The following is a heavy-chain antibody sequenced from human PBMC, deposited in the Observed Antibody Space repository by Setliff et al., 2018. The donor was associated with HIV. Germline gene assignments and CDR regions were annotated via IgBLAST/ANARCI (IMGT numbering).Heavy chain of an antibody. Sequence: TLSLTCTVSADSVSRGSSYWTWIRQPAGKGLEYIGHISTNGYINYNPSLNSRVTISVDTSKNQFSLKLSSVTAADTAVYYCASQQGYSSSSPFDYYMDVWGKGTTVTVSS. V-gene: IGHV4-61*09. CDR1: ADSVSRGSSY. D-gene: IGHD6-6*01. J-gene: IGHJ6*03. CDR3: ASQQGYSSSSPFDYYMDV. CDR2: ISTNGYI.